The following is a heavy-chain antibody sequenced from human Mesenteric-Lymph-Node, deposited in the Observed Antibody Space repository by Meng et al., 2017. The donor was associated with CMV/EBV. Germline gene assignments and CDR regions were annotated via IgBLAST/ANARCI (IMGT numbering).Heavy chain of an antibody. CDR3: ARASQTDAFDI. Sequence: GESLKISYAASGFTFSSYAMHWVRQAPGKGLEWVAVISYDGSNKYYADSVKGRFTISRDNSKNTLYLQMNSLRAEDTAVYYCARASQTDAFDIWGQGTMVTVSS. CDR1: GFTFSSYA. CDR2: ISYDGSNK. J-gene: IGHJ3*02. V-gene: IGHV3-30-3*01.